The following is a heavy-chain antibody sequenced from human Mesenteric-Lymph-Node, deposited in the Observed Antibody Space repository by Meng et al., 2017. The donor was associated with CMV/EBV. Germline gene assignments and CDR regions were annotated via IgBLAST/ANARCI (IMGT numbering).Heavy chain of an antibody. CDR2: IRYDGSK. J-gene: IGHJ4*02. CDR3: ARDGPDYGSGNYLDY. CDR1: GFTFSAYG. Sequence: GSLRLSCTASGFTFSAYGMHWVRQAPGKGLEWVAFIRYDGSKVYADSVKGRFTGSRDNSKNMVFLQMNSLRVEDTAVYYCARDGPDYGSGNYLDYWGQGTLVTVSS. D-gene: IGHD3-10*01. V-gene: IGHV3-30*02.